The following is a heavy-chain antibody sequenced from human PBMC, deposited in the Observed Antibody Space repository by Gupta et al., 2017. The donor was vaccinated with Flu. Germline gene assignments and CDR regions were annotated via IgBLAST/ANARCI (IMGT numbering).Heavy chain of an antibody. V-gene: IGHV3-74*01. CDR1: GFSFSNHW. CDR2: INPDGSSS. Sequence: EVQLVESGGELVQPGGSLRLSCAASGFSFSNHWMHWVRQAPGKGLVWVSRINPDGSSSSYADSVKGRFTISRDNAKNTVYVQMNSLRAEDTAVYYCARGSSGGYRVDYWGQGTLVTVSS. D-gene: IGHD3-10*01. J-gene: IGHJ4*02. CDR3: ARGSSGGYRVDY.